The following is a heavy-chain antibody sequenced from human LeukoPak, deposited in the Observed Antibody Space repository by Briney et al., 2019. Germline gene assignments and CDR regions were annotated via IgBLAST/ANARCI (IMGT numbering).Heavy chain of an antibody. CDR2: TGSA. J-gene: IGHJ4*02. D-gene: IGHD3-9*01. V-gene: IGHV4-4*09. CDR3: ARSAYDILTGFYRIRSFDY. Sequence: SETLSLTCTVSGGSISSYYWGWIRQPPGKGLEWIGYTGSANYNPSLKSRVTISLDTSKNQFSLNLSSVTAADTAVYYCARSAYDILTGFYRIRSFDYWGQGTLVTVSS. CDR1: GGSISSYY.